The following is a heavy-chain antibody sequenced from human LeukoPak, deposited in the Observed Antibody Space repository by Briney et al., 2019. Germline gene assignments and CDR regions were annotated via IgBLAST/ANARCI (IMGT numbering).Heavy chain of an antibody. CDR3: TRPSDSSDYYRLDY. D-gene: IGHD3-22*01. CDR2: IRSKSNSYAT. Sequence: PGGSLTLSCAASGFTFSGSAIHWVRQASGKGLEWVGRIRSKSNSYATGYAASVKGRFTISRDESKNTAFLQMNSLKTEDTAVCYCTRPSDSSDYYRLDYWGQGTLVTVSS. V-gene: IGHV3-73*01. J-gene: IGHJ4*02. CDR1: GFTFSGSA.